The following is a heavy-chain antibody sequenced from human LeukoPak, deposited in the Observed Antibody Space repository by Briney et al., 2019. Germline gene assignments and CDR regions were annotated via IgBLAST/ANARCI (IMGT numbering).Heavy chain of an antibody. D-gene: IGHD3-16*01. V-gene: IGHV3-21*04. CDR1: GFTFSSYS. CDR3: AKVMEYYNYVWGLLDY. J-gene: IGHJ4*02. CDR2: ISSSSSYI. Sequence: GGSLRLSCAASGFTFSSYSMNWVRQAPGKGLEWVSSISSSSSYIYYADSVKGRFTISRDNAKNTLYLQMNSLRAEDTAVYYCAKVMEYYNYVWGLLDYWGQGTLVTVSS.